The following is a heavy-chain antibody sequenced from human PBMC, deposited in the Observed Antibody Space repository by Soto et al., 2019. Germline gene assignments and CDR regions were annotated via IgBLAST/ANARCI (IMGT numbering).Heavy chain of an antibody. J-gene: IGHJ5*02. Sequence: RGESLKISCRTSGYRFTSYWIAWVRQMPGKGLEWMDIIFPSDSDTRYSPSFQGQVTISADRSTSTVFLQWASLKASDTAVYFCARKDKSGYFNWFDPWGQGTLVTVSS. V-gene: IGHV5-51*01. CDR2: IFPSDSDT. D-gene: IGHD3-22*01. CDR3: ARKDKSGYFNWFDP. CDR1: GYRFTSYW.